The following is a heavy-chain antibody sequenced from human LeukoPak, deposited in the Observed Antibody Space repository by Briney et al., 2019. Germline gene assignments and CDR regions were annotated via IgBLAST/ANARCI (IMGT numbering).Heavy chain of an antibody. J-gene: IGHJ4*02. CDR3: AKTLYGGCDY. Sequence: GGSLRLSCAVSGFSFTTYALSWVRQAPGKGLECVSAISGSGTTTYYADSVKGRFTISKDNSKNTLYLQMNSLSVEDTAIYYCAKTLYGGCDYWRQGTLVTVSS. CDR1: GFSFTTYA. CDR2: ISGSGTTT. D-gene: IGHD5-12*01. V-gene: IGHV3-23*01.